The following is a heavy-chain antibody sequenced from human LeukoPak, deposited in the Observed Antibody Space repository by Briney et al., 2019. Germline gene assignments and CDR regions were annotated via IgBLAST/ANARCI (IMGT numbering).Heavy chain of an antibody. CDR3: ATPRPRGSYYDPFDY. CDR1: GYTLTELS. D-gene: IGHD1-26*01. J-gene: IGHJ4*02. Sequence: ASVKVSCKVSGYTLTELSMHWVRQAPGKGLEWMGGFDPEDGETIYAQKFQGRVTMTEDTSTDTAYMELSGLRSEDTAVYYCATPRPRGSYYDPFDYWGQGTLVTVSS. CDR2: FDPEDGET. V-gene: IGHV1-24*01.